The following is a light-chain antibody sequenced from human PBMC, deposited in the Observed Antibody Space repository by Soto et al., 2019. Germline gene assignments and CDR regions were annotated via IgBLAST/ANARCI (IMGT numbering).Light chain of an antibody. CDR3: QRYGDSPPYT. J-gene: IGKJ2*01. CDR2: GAS. CDR1: QSVLYSY. V-gene: IGKV3-20*01. Sequence: ENVLTQSPGTLSLSPGENATLSCRASQSVLYSYLAWYQQRPGQAPRLLIYGASIRATGVPDRFSGSGSGTDFTLTISGLEPEDFAVYYCQRYGDSPPYTFGQGTKVEIK.